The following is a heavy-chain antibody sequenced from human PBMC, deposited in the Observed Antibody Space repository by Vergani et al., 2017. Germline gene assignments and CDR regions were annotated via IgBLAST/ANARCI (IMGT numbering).Heavy chain of an antibody. D-gene: IGHD2-21*02. CDR1: GFPFDDYA. V-gene: IGHV3-9*01. Sequence: EVQLVESGGGLVQPGRSLRLSCAASGFPFDDYAMHWVRQAPGKGLEWVSGISWNSGSIGYADSVKGRFTISRDNAKNSLYLQMNSLRAEDTAVYYCAREGDQYGMDVWGQGTTVTVSS. CDR3: AREGDQYGMDV. CDR2: ISWNSGSI. J-gene: IGHJ6*02.